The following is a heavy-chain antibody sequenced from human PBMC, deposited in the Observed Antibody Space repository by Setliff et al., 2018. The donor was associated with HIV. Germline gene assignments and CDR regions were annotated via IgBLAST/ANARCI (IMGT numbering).Heavy chain of an antibody. CDR1: AYTFSKYG. Sequence: ASVKVSCKASAYTFSKYGISWVRQAPGQGLEWMGWMSPYTGNTNYSQKFQDRVTMTTDTPTRTVYMELRILTSNDTALYYCTRGGIYCGNDGCHRYFFDFWGQGTRVTVSS. CDR2: MSPYTGNT. V-gene: IGHV1-18*01. CDR3: TRGGIYCGNDGCHRYFFDF. J-gene: IGHJ4*02. D-gene: IGHD2-21*01.